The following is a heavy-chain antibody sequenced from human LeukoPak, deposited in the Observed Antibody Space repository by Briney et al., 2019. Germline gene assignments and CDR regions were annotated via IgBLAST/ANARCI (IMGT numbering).Heavy chain of an antibody. CDR2: IYSGGST. V-gene: IGHV3-66*01. J-gene: IGHJ5*02. CDR3: AKDQTTVTTDWFDP. Sequence: GGSLRLSCAASGFTVSSNYMNWVRQAPGKGLEWVSVIYSGGSTYYADSVKGRFTLSRDNSKNTLYLQMNSLRAEDTAVYYCAKDQTTVTTDWFDPWGQGTLVTVSS. D-gene: IGHD4-17*01. CDR1: GFTVSSNY.